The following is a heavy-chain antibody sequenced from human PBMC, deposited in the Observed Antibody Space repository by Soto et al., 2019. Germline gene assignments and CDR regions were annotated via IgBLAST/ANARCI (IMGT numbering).Heavy chain of an antibody. CDR3: ASRYGSAIDY. Sequence: QVQLQESGPGLVKPSETLSLTCTVSGGTISSWYWSWIRQPPGKGLEWIGYIYYSGSTTCNPALKSRVTISVDTSKNQFSLKLSSVTAADTAVYYCASRYGSAIDYGGQGTLVTVSS. D-gene: IGHD1-26*01. V-gene: IGHV4-59*08. J-gene: IGHJ4*02. CDR1: GGTISSWY. CDR2: IYYSGST.